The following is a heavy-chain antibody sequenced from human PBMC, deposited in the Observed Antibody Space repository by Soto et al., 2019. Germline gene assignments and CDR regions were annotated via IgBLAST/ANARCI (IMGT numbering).Heavy chain of an antibody. CDR3: ASAIVVPAATKRWVSYGMDV. Sequence: ASVKVSCKASGYTFTSYYMHWVRQAPGQGLEWMGIINPSGGSTSYAQKFQGRVTMTRDTSTSTVYMELSSLRSEDTAVYYCASAIVVPAATKRWVSYGMDVWGQGTTVTVSS. CDR1: GYTFTSYY. D-gene: IGHD2-2*01. V-gene: IGHV1-46*01. J-gene: IGHJ6*02. CDR2: INPSGGST.